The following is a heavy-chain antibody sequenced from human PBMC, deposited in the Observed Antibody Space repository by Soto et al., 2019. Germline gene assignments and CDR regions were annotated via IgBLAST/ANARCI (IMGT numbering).Heavy chain of an antibody. Sequence: ASVKVSCKASGFTFTNSAVQWVRQTRGQRLEWIGWIVVDSGDTKYAQKFQERVTITRDMSTSTAYMELSSLRSEDSAVYYCARDESWQELVCWFDPWGPGTLLALSS. CDR2: IVVDSGDT. D-gene: IGHD6-13*01. CDR3: ARDESWQELVCWFDP. J-gene: IGHJ5*02. CDR1: GFTFTNSA. V-gene: IGHV1-58*01.